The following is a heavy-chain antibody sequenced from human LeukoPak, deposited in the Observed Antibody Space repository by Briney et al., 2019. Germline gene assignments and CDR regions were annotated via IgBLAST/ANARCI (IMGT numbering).Heavy chain of an antibody. J-gene: IGHJ4*02. V-gene: IGHV4-34*01. CDR2: INHSGST. Sequence: PSETLSLTCAVYGGSFSGYYWSWIRQPPGKGLEWIGEINHSGSTNYNPSLKSRVTISVDTSKNQFSLKLSSVTAADTAVYYSARLSFACSGGSCYSRFDYWGQGTLVTVSS. D-gene: IGHD2-15*01. CDR3: ARLSFACSGGSCYSRFDY. CDR1: GGSFSGYY.